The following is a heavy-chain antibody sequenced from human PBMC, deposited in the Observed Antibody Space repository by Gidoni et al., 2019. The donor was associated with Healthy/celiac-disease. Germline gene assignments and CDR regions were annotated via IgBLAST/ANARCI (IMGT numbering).Heavy chain of an antibody. J-gene: IGHJ3*02. CDR3: AKVTYYYAFDI. CDR2: INAGNGNT. V-gene: IGHV1-3*01. D-gene: IGHD3-10*01. Sequence: QVQLVQSGAEVKKTGAAVTVSCQASGYTFTSYAMHWVRQAPGQRLEWMGWINAGNGNTKYSQMFQGRVTITRDTSASTAYMELSSLRSEDTAVYYCAKVTYYYAFDIWGQGTMVTVSS. CDR1: GYTFTSYA.